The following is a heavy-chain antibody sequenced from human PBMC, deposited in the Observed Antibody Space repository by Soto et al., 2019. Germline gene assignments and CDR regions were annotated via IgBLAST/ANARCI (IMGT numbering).Heavy chain of an antibody. CDR1: GFTFGDYA. D-gene: IGHD3-3*01. V-gene: IGHV3-49*04. CDR2: IRSKAYGGTT. J-gene: IGHJ6*02. Sequence: GGSLRLSCTASGFTFGDYAMSWVRQAPGKGLEWVGFIRSKAYGGTTEYAASVKGRFTISRDDSKSIAYLQMNSLKTEDTAVYYCTRDRNFWSGLYYYGMDVWGQGTTVTVSS. CDR3: TRDRNFWSGLYYYGMDV.